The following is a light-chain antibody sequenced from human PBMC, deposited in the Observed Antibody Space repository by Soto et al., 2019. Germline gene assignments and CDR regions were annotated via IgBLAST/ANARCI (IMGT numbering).Light chain of an antibody. CDR2: SAS. J-gene: IGKJ1*01. Sequence: DIQMTQSPSSLSASVGDRVTLTCRASQGMSNCLAWYQQKPGKVPTLLIYSASTLKSGVPSRFSGSGSGTDFTLTISSLQPEDVATYYCQKYDSAPRTFGPGTKVEIK. CDR3: QKYDSAPRT. CDR1: QGMSNC. V-gene: IGKV1-27*01.